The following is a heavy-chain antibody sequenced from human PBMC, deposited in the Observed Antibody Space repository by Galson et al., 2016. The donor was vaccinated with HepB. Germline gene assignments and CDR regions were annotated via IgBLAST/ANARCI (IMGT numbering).Heavy chain of an antibody. D-gene: IGHD1-20*01. CDR1: GFTFTNHW. CDR2: IYAGDSET. V-gene: IGHV5-51*01. CDR3: ARLFNWDDVASGGFDV. Sequence: QSGAEVKQPGESLKLSCKTSGFTFTNHWIGWVRQMCGKGLEWMGIIYAGDSETKYSPSFQGQVTISADRSIATAYLQWSSLRASDSAIYFCARLFNWDDVASGGFDVWGQGTAVSVSS. J-gene: IGHJ6*02.